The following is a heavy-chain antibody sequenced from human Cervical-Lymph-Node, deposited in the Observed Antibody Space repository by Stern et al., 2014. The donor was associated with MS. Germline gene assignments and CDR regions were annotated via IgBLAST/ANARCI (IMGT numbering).Heavy chain of an antibody. CDR2: IIPLLGTA. CDR1: GGAFSRYA. V-gene: IGHV1-69*06. CDR3: ARHYGDYYFDS. J-gene: IGHJ4*02. Sequence: VQLVESGAEVKKPGSSVKVSCKASGGAFSRYAMSWVRQAPGQGLEWMGGIIPLLGTANLAQKFRGRVTITADNSTSTAYMELSSLRSEDTAVYYCARHYGDYYFDSWGQGTLVTVSS. D-gene: IGHD4-17*01.